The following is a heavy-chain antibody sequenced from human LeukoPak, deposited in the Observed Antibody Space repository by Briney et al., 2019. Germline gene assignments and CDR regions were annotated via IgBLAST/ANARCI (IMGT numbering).Heavy chain of an antibody. V-gene: IGHV1-2*02. J-gene: IGHJ5*02. Sequence: AASVKVSCKASGYTFTGYYMHWVRQAPGQGLEWMGWINPNSGGTNYAQKFQGRVTMTRDTSISTAYMELSRPRSDDTAVYYCARDRDYYDSSGYYYSRFDPWGQGTLVTVSS. CDR1: GYTFTGYY. CDR3: ARDRDYYDSSGYYYSRFDP. D-gene: IGHD3-22*01. CDR2: INPNSGGT.